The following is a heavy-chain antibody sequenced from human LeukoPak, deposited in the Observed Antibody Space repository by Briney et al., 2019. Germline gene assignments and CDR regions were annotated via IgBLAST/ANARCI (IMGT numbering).Heavy chain of an antibody. V-gene: IGHV4-39*07. D-gene: IGHD3-22*01. CDR1: GGSISSSSYY. J-gene: IGHJ4*02. Sequence: PSETLSLTCTVSGGSISSSSYYWGWIRQPPGKGLEWIGSIYYSGSTYYNPPLKSRVTISVDTSKNQFSLKLSSVTAADTAVYYCARGSLLGHYDSSGYSGLDYWGQGTLVTVSS. CDR3: ARGSLLGHYDSSGYSGLDY. CDR2: IYYSGST.